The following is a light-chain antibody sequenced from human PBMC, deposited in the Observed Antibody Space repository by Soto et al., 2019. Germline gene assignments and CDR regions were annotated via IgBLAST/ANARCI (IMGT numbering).Light chain of an antibody. CDR3: QQYDNLPLT. V-gene: IGKV1-33*01. CDR2: DAS. J-gene: IGKJ4*01. CDR1: QDISNF. Sequence: DIQMTQSPSSLSASVGDRVTITCQASQDISNFLNWYQHKPGKAPKLLIYDASNLETGVPSRFSGSVSGTDFTFTISSLQPEDVATYYWQQYDNLPLTFGGGTKVEIK.